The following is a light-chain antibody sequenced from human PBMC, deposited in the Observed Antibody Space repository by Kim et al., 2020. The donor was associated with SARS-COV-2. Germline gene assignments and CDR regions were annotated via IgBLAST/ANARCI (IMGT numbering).Light chain of an antibody. CDR1: GGYSTYK. CDR2: VGTGGVVG. CDR3: GTDHSNGNDFVWV. J-gene: IGLJ3*02. V-gene: IGLV9-49*01. Sequence: CTLSGGYSTYKVDWYQQRPGMGPRFVMRVGTGGVVGFKGDGIPARFSVLGSGLIRNLTINNIQEEDESDYHCGTDHSNGNDFVWVFGGGTQLTVL.